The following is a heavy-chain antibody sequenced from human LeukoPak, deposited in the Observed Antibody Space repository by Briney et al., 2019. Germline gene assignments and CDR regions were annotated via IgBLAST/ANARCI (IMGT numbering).Heavy chain of an antibody. V-gene: IGHV1-2*04. Sequence: ASVKVSCKASGYTFTSYYMHWVRQAPGQGLEWMGWINPNSGGTNYAQKFQGWVTMTRDTSISTAYMELSRLRSDDTAVYYCARAPDCSGGSCYSGGWFDPWGQGTLVTVSS. CDR3: ARAPDCSGGSCYSGGWFDP. CDR1: GYTFTSYY. CDR2: INPNSGGT. D-gene: IGHD2-15*01. J-gene: IGHJ5*02.